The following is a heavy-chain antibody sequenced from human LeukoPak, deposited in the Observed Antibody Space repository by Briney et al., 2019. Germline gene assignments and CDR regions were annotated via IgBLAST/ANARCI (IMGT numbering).Heavy chain of an antibody. Sequence: GGSLRLSCAASGFTFDDYATHWVRQAPGKGLEWVSGISWNSGSIGYADSVKGRFTISGDNAKNSLYLQMNSLRAEDTALYYCARGGGLLRFGEELVFDYWGQGTLVTVSS. D-gene: IGHD3-10*01. V-gene: IGHV3-9*01. CDR2: ISWNSGSI. J-gene: IGHJ4*02. CDR1: GFTFDDYA. CDR3: ARGGGLLRFGEELVFDY.